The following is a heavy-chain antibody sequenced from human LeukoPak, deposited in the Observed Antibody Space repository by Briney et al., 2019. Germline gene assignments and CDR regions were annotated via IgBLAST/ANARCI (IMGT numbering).Heavy chain of an antibody. D-gene: IGHD5-12*01. CDR2: ISGGGGVT. CDR3: AKDPRVATIEIFDY. V-gene: IGHV3-23*01. J-gene: IGHJ4*02. CDR1: GFPFSSYA. Sequence: GGSLRLSCAASGFPFSSYAMSWVRQAPGKGLEWVSSISGGGGVTYYADSVKGRFTISRDNSKNTLYLQMNSLRAEDTAVYYCAKDPRVATIEIFDYWGQGTLVTVSS.